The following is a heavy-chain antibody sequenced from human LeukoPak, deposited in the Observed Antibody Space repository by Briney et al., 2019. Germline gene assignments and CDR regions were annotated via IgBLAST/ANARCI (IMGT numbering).Heavy chain of an antibody. CDR1: GFTFRTYA. D-gene: IGHD7-27*01. J-gene: IGHJ4*02. V-gene: IGHV3-23*01. Sequence: PGGSLRLSCAASGFTFRTYAMSWVRQAPGKGLEWVSALSGSGGNTYYADSVQGRFTISRDNSKNTLYLQMNSLSAEDAAMYYCAKDFISGDGKWEVDYWGQGTLVTVPS. CDR3: AKDFISGDGKWEVDY. CDR2: LSGSGGNT.